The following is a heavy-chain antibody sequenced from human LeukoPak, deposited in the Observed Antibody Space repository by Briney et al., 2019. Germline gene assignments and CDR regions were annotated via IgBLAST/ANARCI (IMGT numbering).Heavy chain of an antibody. D-gene: IGHD3-10*01. J-gene: IGHJ2*01. CDR2: IDPNSGGT. CDR3: ARGRGTTMVRGVITNYFDL. V-gene: IGHV1-2*02. CDR1: GYTFTGYY. Sequence: APVKVSCKASGYTFTGYYMHWVRQAPGQGLEWMGWIDPNSGGTNYAQKFLGSVTMTGDTSINTAFMELSRLRSDDTAIYYCARGRGTTMVRGVITNYFDLWGRGSLVTVSS.